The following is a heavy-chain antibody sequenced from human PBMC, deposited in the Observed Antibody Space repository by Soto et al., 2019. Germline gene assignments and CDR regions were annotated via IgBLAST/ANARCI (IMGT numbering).Heavy chain of an antibody. Sequence: EVQLVESGGGLVQPGRSLRLSCAASGFTFDDSAMHWVRQAPGKGLEWVSSISWNSGSIGYADSVKGRFTISRDNAKNFLYLQMNSLSGEDTALYYCAKDRGYTVLASLDYWGQGTLVTVSS. J-gene: IGHJ4*02. D-gene: IGHD5-12*01. V-gene: IGHV3-9*01. CDR3: AKDRGYTVLASLDY. CDR1: GFTFDDSA. CDR2: ISWNSGSI.